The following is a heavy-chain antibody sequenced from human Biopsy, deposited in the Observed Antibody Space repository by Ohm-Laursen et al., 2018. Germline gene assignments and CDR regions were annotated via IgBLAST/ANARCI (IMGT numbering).Heavy chain of an antibody. D-gene: IGHD6-13*01. CDR1: GFSLSARGMC. CDR2: VDWDDYK. Sequence: PTQTLTLTCTVSGFSLSARGMCVSWIRQAPGKALEWLARVDWDDYKDYSASLQTKLSISKDTSNDQVVLTVNNVDPADTATYYCARTPILIVSAGLVYRHRRHLQGMDVWGQGIAVTVS. V-gene: IGHV2-70*11. J-gene: IGHJ6*02. CDR3: ARTPILIVSAGLVYRHRRHLQGMDV.